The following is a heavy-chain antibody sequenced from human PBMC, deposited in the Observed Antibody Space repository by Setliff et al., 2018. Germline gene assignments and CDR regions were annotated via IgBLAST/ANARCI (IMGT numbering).Heavy chain of an antibody. CDR1: GASISSSSYY. CDR3: ARRGRGSSWFDTLFDY. J-gene: IGHJ4*02. CDR2: IFYGGST. D-gene: IGHD6-13*01. V-gene: IGHV4-39*01. Sequence: SETLSLTCTVSGASISSSSYYWAWIRQPPGRGLELIGSIFYGGSTYYNPSLKSRVTISVDTSKNQFSLKLSSVTAADTAVYYCARRGRGSSWFDTLFDYWGQGTLVTVSS.